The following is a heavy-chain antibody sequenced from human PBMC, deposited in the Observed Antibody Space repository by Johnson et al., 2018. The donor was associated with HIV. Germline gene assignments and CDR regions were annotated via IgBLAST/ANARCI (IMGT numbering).Heavy chain of an antibody. V-gene: IGHV3-23*04. D-gene: IGHD6-19*01. CDR3: AKGTDSSGWFPRGDAFDI. CDR2: ISANGGST. Sequence: VQLVESGGGLVQPGGSLSLSCAASGLSFSTYAMNWVRQAPGKGLEWVSAISANGGSTYYADSVQGRFTISRDNSKNTVFLRMHSLRAEDTAIYYCAKGTDSSGWFPRGDAFDIWGQGTLVTVSS. CDR1: GLSFSTYA. J-gene: IGHJ3*02.